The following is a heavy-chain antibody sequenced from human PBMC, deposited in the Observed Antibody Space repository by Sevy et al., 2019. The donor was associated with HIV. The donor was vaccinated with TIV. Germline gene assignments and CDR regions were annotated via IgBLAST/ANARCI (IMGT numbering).Heavy chain of an antibody. D-gene: IGHD3-16*01. CDR2: MNQDGTER. J-gene: IGHJ4*02. CDR3: VREGLGGFSYSLDC. Sequence: GGSLRLSCAASGFSFSTYWMTWVRQAPGKGLEWVATMNQDGTERDYVDSVKGRFTISRDNTKTSLFLQMNSLSAEDTGVYYCVREGLGGFSYSLDCWGQVTLVTVSS. CDR1: GFSFSTYW. V-gene: IGHV3-7*01.